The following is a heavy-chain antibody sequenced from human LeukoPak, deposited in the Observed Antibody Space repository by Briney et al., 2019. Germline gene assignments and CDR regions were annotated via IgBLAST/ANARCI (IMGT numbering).Heavy chain of an antibody. Sequence: PSETLSLTCAVYGGSFSGYYWSWIRQPPGKGLEWIGEINHSGSTNYNPSLKSRVTISVDTSKNQFSLELSSVTAADTAVYYCARGPLTIYYYYYGMDVWGQGTTVTVSS. D-gene: IGHD1-14*01. CDR3: ARGPLTIYYYYYGMDV. J-gene: IGHJ6*02. CDR1: GGSFSGYY. CDR2: INHSGST. V-gene: IGHV4-34*01.